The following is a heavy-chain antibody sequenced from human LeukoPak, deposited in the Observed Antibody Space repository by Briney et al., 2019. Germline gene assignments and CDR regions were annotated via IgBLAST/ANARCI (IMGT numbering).Heavy chain of an antibody. CDR2: IGTAGDT. D-gene: IGHD1-7*01. J-gene: IGHJ6*02. CDR1: GFTFSSYD. CDR3: VREIRETVITRHYYYGIDV. Sequence: GGSLRLSCAASGFTFSSYDMHWVRQATGKGLEWVSAIGTAGDTYYLGSVKGRFTISRENAKNVLYLQMSSLRVEDTAVYYCVREIRETVITRHYYYGIDVWGQGTTVTVSS. V-gene: IGHV3-13*01.